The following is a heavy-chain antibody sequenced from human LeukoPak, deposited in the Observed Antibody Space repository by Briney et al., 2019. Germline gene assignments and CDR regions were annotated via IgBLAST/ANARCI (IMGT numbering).Heavy chain of an antibody. J-gene: IGHJ4*02. CDR1: GFTFTTFW. Sequence: GGSLRLSCATSGFTFTTFWMHWVRQAPGKGLVWVSRINHDGRSTNYADSVKGRFTISRDNAKNSVYLQMNSLRAEDTAVYYCAKGRSYFDYWGQGTLVTVSP. CDR3: AKGRSYFDY. V-gene: IGHV3-74*01. CDR2: INHDGRST.